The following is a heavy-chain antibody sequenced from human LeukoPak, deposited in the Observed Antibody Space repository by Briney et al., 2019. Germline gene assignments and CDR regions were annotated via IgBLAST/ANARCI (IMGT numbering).Heavy chain of an antibody. J-gene: IGHJ5*02. CDR3: ARLYYDSSGYYRNWFDP. CDR1: GGTFSSYA. V-gene: IGHV1-69*05. CDR2: IIPIFGTA. D-gene: IGHD3-22*01. Sequence: SVKVSCKASGGTFSSYAISWVRQAPGQGLEWMGGIIPIFGTANYAQKFQGRVTITTDESTSTAYMELSSLRSEDTAVYYCARLYYDSSGYYRNWFDPWGQGTLVTVSS.